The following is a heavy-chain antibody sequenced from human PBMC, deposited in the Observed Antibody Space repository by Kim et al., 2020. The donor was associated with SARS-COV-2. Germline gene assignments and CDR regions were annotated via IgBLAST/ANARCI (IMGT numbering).Heavy chain of an antibody. CDR2: IYYSGST. D-gene: IGHD6-13*01. CDR1: GGSISSYY. CDR3: ARASYSSSWDSYYYYYMDV. V-gene: IGHV4-59*01. Sequence: SETLSLTCTVSGGSISSYYWSWIRQPPGKGLEWIGYIYYSGSTNYNPSLKSRVTISVDTSKNQFSLKLSSVTAADTAVYYCARASYSSSWDSYYYYYMDVWGKGTTVTVSS. J-gene: IGHJ6*03.